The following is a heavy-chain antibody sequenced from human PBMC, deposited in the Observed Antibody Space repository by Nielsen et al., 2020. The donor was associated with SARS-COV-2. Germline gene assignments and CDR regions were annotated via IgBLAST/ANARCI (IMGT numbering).Heavy chain of an antibody. CDR3: AREVTTGWGYYYGMDV. V-gene: IGHV3-7*01. CDR1: GFTFSSYW. D-gene: IGHD4-11*01. J-gene: IGHJ6*02. CDR2: IKKDGSEK. Sequence: GESLKISCAASGFTFSSYWMSWVRQAPGKGLEWVANIKKDGSEKYYVDSVKGRFTISRDNSKNPLYLQMNSLRAEDTAVYYGAREVTTGWGYYYGMDVLGQGTTVTVSS.